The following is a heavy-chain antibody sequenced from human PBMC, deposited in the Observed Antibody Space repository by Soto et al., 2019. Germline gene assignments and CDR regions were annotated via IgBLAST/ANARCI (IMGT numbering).Heavy chain of an antibody. CDR1: GYTFTSYG. J-gene: IGHJ6*03. Sequence: GASVKASCKDCGYTFTSYGSSWVRQAPGQGLEWMGWISAYNGNTNYAQKLQGRVTMTTDTSTSTAYMELRSLRSDDTAVYYCARIPGSGSYLFVYYYYMDVWGKGTTVTVSS. V-gene: IGHV1-18*01. D-gene: IGHD3-10*01. CDR2: ISAYNGNT. CDR3: ARIPGSGSYLFVYYYYMDV.